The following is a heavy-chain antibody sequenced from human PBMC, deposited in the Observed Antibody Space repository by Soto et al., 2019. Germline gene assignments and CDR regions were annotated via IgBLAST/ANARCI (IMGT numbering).Heavy chain of an antibody. CDR2: INPDGGRT. CDR3: ARGAYSSSSFPPCAP. J-gene: IGHJ5*02. CDR1: GYTFTRYY. Sequence: QVQLVQSGGEVKKPGASVKVSCKASGYTFTRYYIHWVRQAPGQGPEWMGRINPDGGRTTYAQNCNGRVTMPRETSGSPGDMELSSLKFEDTAMYYCARGAYSSSSFPPCAPWGQGTLVTVSS. D-gene: IGHD6-6*01. V-gene: IGHV1-46*01.